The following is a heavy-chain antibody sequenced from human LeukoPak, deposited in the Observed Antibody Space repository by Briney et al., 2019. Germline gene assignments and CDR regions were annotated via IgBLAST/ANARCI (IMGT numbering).Heavy chain of an antibody. CDR1: GGSISSGDYY. D-gene: IGHD6-13*01. V-gene: IGHV4-30-4*01. J-gene: IGHJ3*02. Sequence: SETLSLTCTVSGGSISSGDYYWSWIRQPPGKGLEWIGYIYYSGSTDYNPSLKSRVTMSVDSSNIHFSLKMSSVTAADTALYYCARGIAAAPERAFDIWGQGTMVTVSS. CDR2: IYYSGST. CDR3: ARGIAAAPERAFDI.